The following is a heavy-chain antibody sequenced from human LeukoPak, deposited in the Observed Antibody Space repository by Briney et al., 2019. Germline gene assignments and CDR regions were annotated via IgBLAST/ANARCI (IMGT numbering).Heavy chain of an antibody. CDR2: IYYSGST. CDR3: ARDSVAASGTFDY. J-gene: IGHJ4*02. D-gene: IGHD6-19*01. CDR1: GGSPDFSGYY. Sequence: SETLSLTCAVSGGSPDFSGYYWTWVRQPPGKGLEWIGYIYYSGSTYYNPSLKSRVTISVDTSKNQFSLKLSSVTAADTAVYYCARDSVAASGTFDYWGQGTLVTVSS. V-gene: IGHV4-31*11.